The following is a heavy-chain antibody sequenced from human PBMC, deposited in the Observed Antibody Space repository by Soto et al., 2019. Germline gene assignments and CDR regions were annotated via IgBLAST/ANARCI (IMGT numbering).Heavy chain of an antibody. V-gene: IGHV3-7*01. CDR1: GFTFSRYW. CDR3: AKDGECSGGTCFSEGVY. J-gene: IGHJ4*02. CDR2: MNQDGSEE. Sequence: GGSLRLSCAASGFTFSRYWMTWVRQAPGKGLEWVANMNQDGSEEYYVDSVKGRFTISRDNTKNSLFLEMNSLTAEDTAVYYCAKDGECSGGTCFSEGVYWGQGTVVTVSS. D-gene: IGHD2-15*01.